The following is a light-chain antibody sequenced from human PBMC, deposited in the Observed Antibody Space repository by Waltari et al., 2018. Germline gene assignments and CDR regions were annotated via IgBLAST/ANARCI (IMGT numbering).Light chain of an antibody. CDR2: AAS. V-gene: IGKV1-16*02. CDR1: QDITTH. CDR3: QQYHSYPPT. J-gene: IGKJ1*01. Sequence: DIQMTQSPASVPASVGDRVTITCRASQDITTHFAWFQQKPGKAPKSLIYAASSLQRGVPSKFIGGGSGTDFTLTISSLQPEDFGTYYCQQYHSYPPTFGQGTKVEIK.